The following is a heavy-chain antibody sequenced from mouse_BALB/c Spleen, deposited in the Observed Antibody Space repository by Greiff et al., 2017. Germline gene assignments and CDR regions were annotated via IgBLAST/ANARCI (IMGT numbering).Heavy chain of an antibody. J-gene: IGHJ2*01. D-gene: IGHD1-1*01. Sequence: EVMLVESGGGLVKPGGSLKLSCAASGFTFSSYAMSWVRQTPEKRLEWVASISSGGSTYYPDSVKGRFTISRDNARNILYLQMSSLRSEDTAMYYCARGGVVALYYFDDWGQGTTLTVSS. CDR3: ARGGVVALYYFDD. V-gene: IGHV5-6-5*01. CDR1: GFTFSSYA. CDR2: ISSGGST.